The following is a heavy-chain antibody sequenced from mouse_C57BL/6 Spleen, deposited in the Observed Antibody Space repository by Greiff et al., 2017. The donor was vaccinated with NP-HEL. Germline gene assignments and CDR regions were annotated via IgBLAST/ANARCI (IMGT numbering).Heavy chain of an antibody. CDR2: IDPETGGT. V-gene: IGHV1-15*01. J-gene: IGHJ4*01. CDR3: TRQILYYGSSDAMDY. CDR1: GYTFTDYE. D-gene: IGHD1-1*01. Sequence: VQLKESGAELVRPGASVTLSCKASGYTFTDYEMHWVKQTPVPGLEWIGAIDPETGGTAYNQKFKGKAILTADKSSSTAYMELRSLTSEDSAVYYCTRQILYYGSSDAMDYWGQGTSVTVSS.